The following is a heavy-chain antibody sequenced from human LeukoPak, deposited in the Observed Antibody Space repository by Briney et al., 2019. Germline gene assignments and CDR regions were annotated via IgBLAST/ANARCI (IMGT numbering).Heavy chain of an antibody. Sequence: SETLSLTCAVYGGSFSVDYWNWIRQPPGKGLEWIGQITHSGGANYNPSPKSRVSILLDTSKKQFSLKLSSVTAADTAVYYCARGGYCSGGRCPTWFDPWGQGTLVTVSS. CDR2: ITHSGGA. D-gene: IGHD2-15*01. CDR1: GGSFSVDY. CDR3: ARGGYCSGGRCPTWFDP. J-gene: IGHJ5*02. V-gene: IGHV4-34*01.